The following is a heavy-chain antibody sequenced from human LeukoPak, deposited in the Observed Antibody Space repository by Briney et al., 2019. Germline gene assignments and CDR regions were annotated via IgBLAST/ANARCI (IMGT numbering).Heavy chain of an antibody. D-gene: IGHD1-26*01. Sequence: SETLSLTCAVYGWSFSGYYWSWIRQPPGKGLEWIGEIHHSGRTNYNPSLKSRVTISVDTSKNQFSLKLSSVTAADTAVYYCARGVSPKGMGGRRFDYWGQGTLVTVSS. CDR2: IHHSGRT. CDR1: GWSFSGYY. J-gene: IGHJ4*02. CDR3: ARGVSPKGMGGRRFDY. V-gene: IGHV4-34*01.